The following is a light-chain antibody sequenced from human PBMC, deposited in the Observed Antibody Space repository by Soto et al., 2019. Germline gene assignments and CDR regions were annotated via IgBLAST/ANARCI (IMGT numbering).Light chain of an antibody. CDR3: SSYTSSSTLI. J-gene: IGLJ2*01. Sequence: QSALTQPASVSGSRGQSITISCTGTSSDVGGYNYVSWYQQHPGKAPKLMIYDVSNRPSGVSNRFSGSKSGNTASLTISGHQAEDEADYYCSSYTSSSTLIVGGATK. CDR2: DVS. V-gene: IGLV2-14*01. CDR1: SSDVGGYNY.